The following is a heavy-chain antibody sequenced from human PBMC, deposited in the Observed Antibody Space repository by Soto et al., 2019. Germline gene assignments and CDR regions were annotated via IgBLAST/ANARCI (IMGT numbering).Heavy chain of an antibody. V-gene: IGHV5-51*01. J-gene: IGHJ6*03. Sequence: GESLKISCKGSGYSFTSYWSGWVRQMPGKGLEWMGIIYPGDSDTRYSPSFQGQVTISADKSISTAYLQWSSLKASDTAMYYCARTYYDFWSGPSYYYYYYMDVWGKGTTVTVSS. D-gene: IGHD3-3*01. CDR3: ARTYYDFWSGPSYYYYYYMDV. CDR2: IYPGDSDT. CDR1: GYSFTSYW.